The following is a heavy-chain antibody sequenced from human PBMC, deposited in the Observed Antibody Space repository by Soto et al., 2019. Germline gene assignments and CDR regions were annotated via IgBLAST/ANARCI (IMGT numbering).Heavy chain of an antibody. CDR3: TTDILWFAGDF. V-gene: IGHV3-15*07. CDR1: DFPFSTAW. D-gene: IGHD3-10*01. Sequence: GGSLRLSCVVSDFPFSTAWINWVRQAPGKGLEWVGRIKSKNDGGTTDYIAPVKGRFTFSRDDTKNTVYLQMNSLKTEDTAVYFCTTDILWFAGDFCGQGTLVTVSS. CDR2: IKSKNDGGTT. J-gene: IGHJ4*02.